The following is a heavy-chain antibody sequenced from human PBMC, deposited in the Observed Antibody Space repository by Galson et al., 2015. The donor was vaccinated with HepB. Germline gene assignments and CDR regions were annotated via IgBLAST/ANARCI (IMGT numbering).Heavy chain of an antibody. J-gene: IGHJ6*02. CDR1: GFTFSSYA. Sequence: SLRLSCAASGFTFSSYAMHWVRQAPGKGLEYVSAISSNGGSTYYANSVKGRFTISRDNSKNTLYLQMGSLRAEDMAVYYCARGKPSWYSSSWYGFGFDYYYGMDVWGQGTTVTVSS. V-gene: IGHV3-64*01. CDR2: ISSNGGST. CDR3: ARGKPSWYSSSWYGFGFDYYYGMDV. D-gene: IGHD6-13*01.